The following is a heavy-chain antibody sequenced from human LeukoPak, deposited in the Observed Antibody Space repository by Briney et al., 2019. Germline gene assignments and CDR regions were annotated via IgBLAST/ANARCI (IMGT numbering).Heavy chain of an antibody. D-gene: IGHD3-10*01. Sequence: GGSLRLSCAASGFTFSNSPMSWVRQAPGRGLEWVSVVSGSGGTTYYADSVKGRFSISRDNSKNTLYLQMNSLRAEDSAIYFCARRVSHSSGSHFDYWGQGTLVTVSS. CDR1: GFTFSNSP. V-gene: IGHV3-23*01. CDR2: VSGSGGTT. CDR3: ARRVSHSSGSHFDY. J-gene: IGHJ4*02.